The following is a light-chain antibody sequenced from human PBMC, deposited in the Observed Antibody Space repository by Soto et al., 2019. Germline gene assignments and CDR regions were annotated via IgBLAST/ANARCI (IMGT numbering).Light chain of an antibody. V-gene: IGKV3-20*01. CDR2: GAS. CDR1: QSISSSY. J-gene: IGKJ1*01. Sequence: EIVLTQSPGTLSLSPGERAALSCRASQSISSSYLAWYQQKPGQAPRLLIYGASSRATGIPDRFSGSGSGTDFTLTISRLELEDFAVYYCQHYGSSLWTFGQGTKVEIK. CDR3: QHYGSSLWT.